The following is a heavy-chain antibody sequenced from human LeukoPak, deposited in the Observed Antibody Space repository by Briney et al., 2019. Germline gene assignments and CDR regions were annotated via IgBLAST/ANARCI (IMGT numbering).Heavy chain of an antibody. CDR1: GFTFSSYA. D-gene: IGHD2-2*01. V-gene: IGHV3-30*01. J-gene: IGHJ6*03. CDR2: ISYDGSNK. CDR3: ARDGLVVPAAYPPTDTYYMDV. Sequence: GGSLSLSCAASGFTFSSYAMHWVRQAPGKGLEWVAAISYDGSNKYYADSVKGRFTISRDNSKNTLYLQMNSLRAEDTAVYYCARDGLVVPAAYPPTDTYYMDVCGKGTTVTVS.